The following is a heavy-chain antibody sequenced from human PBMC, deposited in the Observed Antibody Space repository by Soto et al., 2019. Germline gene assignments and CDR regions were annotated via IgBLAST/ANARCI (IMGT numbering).Heavy chain of an antibody. CDR2: ISWNSGSI. CDR1: GFTFDDYA. J-gene: IGHJ4*02. CDR3: AKGLSRGRSSWRHYFDY. Sequence: EVQLVESGGGLVQPGRSLRLSCAASGFTFDDYAMHWVRQAPGKGLEWVSGISWNSGSIGYADSVKGRFTISRDNAKNSLYLQMNSLRAEDTALYYCAKGLSRGRSSWRHYFDYWGQGTLVTVSS. D-gene: IGHD6-13*01. V-gene: IGHV3-9*01.